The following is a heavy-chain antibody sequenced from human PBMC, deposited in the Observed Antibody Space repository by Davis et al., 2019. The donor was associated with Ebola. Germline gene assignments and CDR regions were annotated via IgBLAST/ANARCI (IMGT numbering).Heavy chain of an antibody. D-gene: IGHD4-17*01. Sequence: SETLSLTCAVYGGSSSGYYWSWICQPPGKGLEWIGETNRSGSTNYNPSLKSRVTISVDTSKNQFSLKLSSVTAADTAVYYCARETTVTLIDYWGQGTLVTVSS. CDR2: TNRSGST. J-gene: IGHJ4*02. V-gene: IGHV4-34*01. CDR3: ARETTVTLIDY. CDR1: GGSSSGYY.